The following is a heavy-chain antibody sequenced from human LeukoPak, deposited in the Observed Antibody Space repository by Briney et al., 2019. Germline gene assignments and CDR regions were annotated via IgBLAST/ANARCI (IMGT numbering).Heavy chain of an antibody. J-gene: IGHJ2*01. CDR2: TYYRSKWSN. D-gene: IGHD2-15*01. V-gene: IGHV6-1*01. CDR3: ARAPIGGWYFDL. CDR1: GDSVSSNSAA. Sequence: SQTLSLACAISGDSVSSNSAAWNWIRQSPSRGLEWLGRTYYRSKWSNDYAVSVKSRITINPDTSQNQFSLQLNSLTPEDTAVYYCARAPIGGWYFDLWGRGTLVTVSS.